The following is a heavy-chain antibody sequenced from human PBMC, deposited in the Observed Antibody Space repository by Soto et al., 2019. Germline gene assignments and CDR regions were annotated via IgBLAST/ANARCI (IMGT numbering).Heavy chain of an antibody. J-gene: IGHJ6*02. CDR3: AREGYYDFWSGSRLFYGMDG. V-gene: IGHV3-30-3*01. CDR2: ISYDGSNK. D-gene: IGHD3-3*01. Sequence: GGSLRLSCAASGFTFSSYAMHWVRQAPGKGLEWVAVISYDGSNKYYADSVKGRFTISRDNSKNTLYLQMNSLRAEDTAVYYCAREGYYDFWSGSRLFYGMDGWGHGTTVTVSS. CDR1: GFTFSSYA.